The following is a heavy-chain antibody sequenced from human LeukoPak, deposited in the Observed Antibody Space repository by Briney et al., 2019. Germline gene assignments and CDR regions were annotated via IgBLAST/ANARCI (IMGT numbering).Heavy chain of an antibody. V-gene: IGHV4-59*08. CDR1: GGSMRSYY. CDR2: IYDSGDT. D-gene: IGHD3-22*01. CDR3: ARHVADGDYYDSSGYSHFDY. J-gene: IGHJ4*02. Sequence: PSETLSLTCTVSGGSMRSYYWSWIRQPPGKGLEWIGYIYDSGDTNYNPSLKSRVTISVDTSKNQFSLKLSSVTAADTAVYYRARHVADGDYYDSSGYSHFDYWGQGTLVTVSS.